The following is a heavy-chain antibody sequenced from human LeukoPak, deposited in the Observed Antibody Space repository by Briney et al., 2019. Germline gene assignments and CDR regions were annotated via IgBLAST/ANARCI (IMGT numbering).Heavy chain of an antibody. V-gene: IGHV4-34*01. CDR3: ARDAPGPAKAFDI. Sequence: SETLSLTCAVYGGSFSGYYWSWVRQPPGKGLEWIGEIYHSGSTNYNPSLKSRVTISVDKSKNQFSLKLSSVTAADTAVYYCARDAPGPAKAFDIWGQGTMVTVSS. D-gene: IGHD2-2*01. J-gene: IGHJ3*02. CDR1: GGSFSGYY. CDR2: IYHSGST.